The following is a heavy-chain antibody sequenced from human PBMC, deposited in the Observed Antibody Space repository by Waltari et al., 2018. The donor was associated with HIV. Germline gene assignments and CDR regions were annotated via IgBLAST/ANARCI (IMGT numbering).Heavy chain of an antibody. Sequence: QVQLQESGPGLVKPSQTLSLTCTVSGGSISSGSYSWSWIRQPAGKGLEWIGRVYTSGTTNYNPSLKSRGTISVDTSKNQISLKMRSVTAADTAVYYCARVSLAGWFDPWGQGTLVTVSS. CDR2: VYTSGTT. D-gene: IGHD6-19*01. V-gene: IGHV4-61*02. CDR1: GGSISSGSYS. J-gene: IGHJ5*02. CDR3: ARVSLAGWFDP.